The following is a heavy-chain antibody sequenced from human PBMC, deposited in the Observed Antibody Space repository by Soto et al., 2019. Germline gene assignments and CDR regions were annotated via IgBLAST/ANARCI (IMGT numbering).Heavy chain of an antibody. D-gene: IGHD2-15*01. J-gene: IGHJ1*01. CDR3: ARGGSAAAKASEH. CDR1: GFTVGTSY. Sequence: EVQLAESGGGLVQPGGSLRLSCAASGFTVGTSYMTWVRQAPGKGPEWISVIFSGGSTFYADSVKGRFIISRDNSENTVYLQMNSLRGEDTAVYYCARGGSAAAKASEHWGQGILVTVSS. CDR2: IFSGGST. V-gene: IGHV3-66*01.